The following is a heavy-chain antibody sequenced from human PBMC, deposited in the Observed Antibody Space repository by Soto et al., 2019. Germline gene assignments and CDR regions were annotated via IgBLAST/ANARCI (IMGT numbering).Heavy chain of an antibody. CDR2: INAEGNT. D-gene: IGHD2-21*02. Sequence: EAQLVESGGGLVQPGGSLRLSCAASGFNFSPYWMHWVRQTPGKGLVWVSRINAEGNTLYADSVKGRFTISRDNAKNMLYLQRTGLRAEDTAVYFCARGSNTAFDPWGQGTLVTVSS. V-gene: IGHV3-74*01. CDR3: ARGSNTAFDP. J-gene: IGHJ5*02. CDR1: GFNFSPYW.